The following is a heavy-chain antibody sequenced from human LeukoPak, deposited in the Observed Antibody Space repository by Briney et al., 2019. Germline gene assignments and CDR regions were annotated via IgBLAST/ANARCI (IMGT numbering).Heavy chain of an antibody. CDR2: ISGSGGST. CDR1: GFTFSSYA. V-gene: IGHV3-23*01. J-gene: IGHJ4*02. Sequence: GGSLRLSCAASGFTFSSYAMSWVRQAPGKGLEWVSAISGSGGSTYYADSVKGRFTISRDNSKNTLYLQMNGLRAEDTAVYYCAKYTTPSWSYYGNDYWGQGTLVTVSS. D-gene: IGHD1-26*01. CDR3: AKYTTPSWSYYGNDY.